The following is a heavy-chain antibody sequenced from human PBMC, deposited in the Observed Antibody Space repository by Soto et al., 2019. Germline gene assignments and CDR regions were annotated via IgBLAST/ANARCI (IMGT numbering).Heavy chain of an antibody. Sequence: ASVKVSCKASGYTFTSYGISWVRQAPGQGLEWMGIINPSGGSTSYAQKFQGRVTMTRDTSTSTVYMELSSLRSEDTAVYYCARDSPIGSTFSGYDAIDYWGQGTLVTVSS. CDR3: ARDSPIGSTFSGYDAIDY. CDR1: GYTFTSYG. D-gene: IGHD5-12*01. J-gene: IGHJ4*02. CDR2: INPSGGST. V-gene: IGHV1-46*01.